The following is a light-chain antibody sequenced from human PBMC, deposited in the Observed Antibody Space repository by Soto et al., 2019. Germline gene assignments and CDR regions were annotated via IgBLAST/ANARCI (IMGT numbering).Light chain of an antibody. CDR2: DVN. CDR3: ISYTSSSTSYV. V-gene: IGLV2-11*01. Sequence: QSALTQPRSVSGSPGQSVTISCTGTSSDVGGYDYVSWYQQHPGKAPKLMVYDVNKRPSGVPDRFSGSKSGNTASLTISGLQTGDEADYYCISYTSSSTSYVFGTGTKLTVL. CDR1: SSDVGGYDY. J-gene: IGLJ1*01.